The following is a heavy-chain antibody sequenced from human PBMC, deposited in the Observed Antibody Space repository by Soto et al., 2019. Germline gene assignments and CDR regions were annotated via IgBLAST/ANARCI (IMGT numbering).Heavy chain of an antibody. V-gene: IGHV2-5*02. CDR1: GFSLTSLGET. CDR2: IYWDDDD. J-gene: IGHJ4*02. D-gene: IGHD4-17*01. Sequence: QITLKESGPTLVKPTETLTLTCTFSGFSLTSLGETVGWIRQPPGKALEWLALIYWDDDDHYSPSLESRLAITKDDAKNQVVLTLTNMDPVDTATYYCVHTHSVRRAYDWGQGTLVTVPS. CDR3: VHTHSVRRAYD.